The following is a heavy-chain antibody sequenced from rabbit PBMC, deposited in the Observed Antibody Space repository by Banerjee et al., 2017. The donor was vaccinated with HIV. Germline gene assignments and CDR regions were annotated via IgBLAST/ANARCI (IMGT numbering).Heavy chain of an antibody. CDR1: GFTLSSNT. D-gene: IGHD4-2*01. CDR3: VRSNGGSWYWQL. J-gene: IGHJ4*01. CDR2: INAGGIT. V-gene: IGHV1S47*01. Sequence: QQQLVESGGGLVKPGGSLTLSCKASGFTLSSNTMCWVRQAPGKGLEWIGCINAGGITFYASWVNGRFTISRSTSLNTVTLQMTSLTASYTATYFCVRSNGGSWYWQLWGPGTLVTVS.